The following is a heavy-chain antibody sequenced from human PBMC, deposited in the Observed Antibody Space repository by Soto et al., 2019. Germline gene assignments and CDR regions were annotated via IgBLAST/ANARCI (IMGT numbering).Heavy chain of an antibody. D-gene: IGHD3-16*01. CDR3: ARDHNVLGSYAPWFDP. CDR2: INFNSRNT. CDR1: GFMFHRCG. Sequence: GGSLRLSCSASGFMFHRCGMNWVRQAPGKGPEWISYINFNSRNTYYADSVKGRFTISRDNAKNSLYLQMNSLRLEDTAVYYCARDHNVLGSYAPWFDPWGQGTLVTVSS. V-gene: IGHV3-48*01. J-gene: IGHJ5*02.